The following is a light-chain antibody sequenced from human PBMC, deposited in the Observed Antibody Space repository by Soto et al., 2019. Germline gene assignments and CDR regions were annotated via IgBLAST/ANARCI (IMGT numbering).Light chain of an antibody. Sequence: EIVMTQSPATLSVSPGERATLSCRARQSVSSNLAWYQQKPGQPPRLLIYGASTRATGIPARFSGSGSGTDFTLTISSLDPEDFAVYYCQQRSAWPQITFGQGTRLEIK. J-gene: IGKJ5*01. CDR1: QSVSSN. CDR3: QQRSAWPQIT. CDR2: GAS. V-gene: IGKV3-15*01.